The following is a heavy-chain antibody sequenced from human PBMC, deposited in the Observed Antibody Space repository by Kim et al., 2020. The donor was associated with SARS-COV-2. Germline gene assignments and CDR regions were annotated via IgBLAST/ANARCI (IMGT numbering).Heavy chain of an antibody. CDR3: ARGAAARRLGGLGWFDP. J-gene: IGHJ5*02. Sequence: GGSLRLSCAASGFTVSSNYMSWVRQAPGKGLEWVSVIYSGGSTYYADSVKGRFTISSHNSKNTLYLQMNSLRAEDTAVYYCARGAAARRLGGLGWFDPWGQGTLVTVSS. V-gene: IGHV3-53*04. CDR2: IYSGGST. CDR1: GFTVSSNY. D-gene: IGHD6-6*01.